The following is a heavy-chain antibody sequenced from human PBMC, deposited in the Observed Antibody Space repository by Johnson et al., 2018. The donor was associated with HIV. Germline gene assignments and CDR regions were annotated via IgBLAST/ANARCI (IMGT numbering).Heavy chain of an antibody. Sequence: QVQLVESGGGLVQPGGSLRLSCAASGFTFSSYPIHWVRQAPGKGLEWVAVISYDGSNKYYADSVKGRFTISRDNSKNTLYLQMNSLRAEDTAVYYCARGGAAAGPDAFDIWGQGTMVTVSS. D-gene: IGHD6-13*01. CDR3: ARGGAAAGPDAFDI. V-gene: IGHV3-30*04. CDR2: ISYDGSNK. CDR1: GFTFSSYP. J-gene: IGHJ3*02.